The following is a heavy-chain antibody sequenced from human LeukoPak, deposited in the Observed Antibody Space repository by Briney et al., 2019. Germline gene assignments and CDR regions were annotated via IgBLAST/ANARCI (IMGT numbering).Heavy chain of an antibody. CDR2: ISWNSGSI. V-gene: IGHV3-9*01. Sequence: GGSLRLSCAASGFTFDDYAMHWVRQAPGKGLEWVSGISWNSGSIGYADSVKGRFTISRDNAKNSLYLQMNSLRAEDTALYYCAKDMYGGNSGFDYWGQGTLVTVSS. CDR3: AKDMYGGNSGFDY. J-gene: IGHJ4*02. CDR1: GFTFDDYA. D-gene: IGHD4-23*01.